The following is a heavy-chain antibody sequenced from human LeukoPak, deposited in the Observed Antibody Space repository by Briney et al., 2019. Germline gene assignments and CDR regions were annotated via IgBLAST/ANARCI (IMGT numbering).Heavy chain of an antibody. CDR1: GGSFSGYY. D-gene: IGHD2-2*01. V-gene: IGHV4-34*01. J-gene: IGHJ6*02. CDR2: INHSGST. CDR3: ARGKGYCSSTSCYAFRNKYRRYGMDV. Sequence: PSETLTLTCAVYGGSFSGYYWSWIRQPPGKGLKWIGEINHSGSTNYNPSLKSRVTISVDTSKNQFSLKLSSVTAADTAVYYCARGKGYCSSTSCYAFRNKYRRYGMDVWGQGTTVTVSS.